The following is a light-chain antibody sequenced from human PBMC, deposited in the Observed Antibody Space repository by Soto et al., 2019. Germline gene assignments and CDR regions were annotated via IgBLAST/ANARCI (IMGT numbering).Light chain of an antibody. CDR1: QSIGSN. Sequence: IAMTKFQTTLSVSPGERATLSCMASQSIGSNLAWYQQKPGQAPRLLIYGASTRATGVPARFSGSGSGTEFTLTITSLQSEDFAVYYCQQYHNWPITFGQGTKVDNK. J-gene: IGKJ1*01. V-gene: IGKV3-15*01. CDR2: GAS. CDR3: QQYHNWPIT.